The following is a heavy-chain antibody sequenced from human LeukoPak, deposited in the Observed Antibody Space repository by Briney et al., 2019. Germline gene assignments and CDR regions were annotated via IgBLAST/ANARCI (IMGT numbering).Heavy chain of an antibody. CDR3: ARDAAYGYDRFDY. CDR1: GFMFSDYW. V-gene: IGHV3-7*01. J-gene: IGHJ4*02. Sequence: GGSLRLSSAASGFMFSDYWMAWVRQAPGKGLEWLANINEDGSDKNYVASEKGRFTISRDNAKKSLYLQMNSLRGEDTAVYYCARDAAYGYDRFDYWGQGTQVTVSS. CDR2: INEDGSDK. D-gene: IGHD5-18*01.